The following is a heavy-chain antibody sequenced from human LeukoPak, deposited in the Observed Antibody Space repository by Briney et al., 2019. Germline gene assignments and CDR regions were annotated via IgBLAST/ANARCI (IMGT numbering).Heavy chain of an antibody. J-gene: IGHJ4*02. CDR3: ARGSVVVAPAPMIFNY. Sequence: SETLSLTGAVYGGSFSGYYWSWIRQPPGKGLEWIGEINHGGSTNYNPSLWGRVTISVDTSKNQFSLKLSSVTAADTAVYYCARGSVVVAPAPMIFNYWGQGTLVTVSS. V-gene: IGHV4-34*01. D-gene: IGHD2-2*01. CDR1: GGSFSGYY. CDR2: INHGGST.